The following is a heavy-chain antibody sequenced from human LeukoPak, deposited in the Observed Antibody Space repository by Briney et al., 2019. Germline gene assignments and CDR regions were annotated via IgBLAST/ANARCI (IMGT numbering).Heavy chain of an antibody. CDR3: TRVRYGSFYFQH. CDR1: GFTFSSYG. Sequence: GGSLRLSCAASGFTFSSYGMHWVRQAPGKGLEWVAVIWYDGSNKYYADSVKGRFTISRDNSKNTLYLQMNSLRAEDTAVYYCTRVRYGSFYFQHWGQGTLVTVSS. CDR2: IWYDGSNK. J-gene: IGHJ1*01. D-gene: IGHD2-15*01. V-gene: IGHV3-33*01.